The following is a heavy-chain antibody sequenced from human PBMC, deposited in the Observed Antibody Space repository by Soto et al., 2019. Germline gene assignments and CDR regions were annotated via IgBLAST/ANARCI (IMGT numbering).Heavy chain of an antibody. D-gene: IGHD6-19*01. Sequence: GGSLRLSCAASGFTFSSYGMHWVRQAPGKGLEWVAVIWYDGSNKYYADSVKGRFTISRDNSKNTLDLLMNSLRAEDTAVYYCARAVSSGWNYYYGMDVWGQGTTVTVSS. CDR2: IWYDGSNK. V-gene: IGHV3-33*01. CDR3: ARAVSSGWNYYYGMDV. J-gene: IGHJ6*02. CDR1: GFTFSSYG.